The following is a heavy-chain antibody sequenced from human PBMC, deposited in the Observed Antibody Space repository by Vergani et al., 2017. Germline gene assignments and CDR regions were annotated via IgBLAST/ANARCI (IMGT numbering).Heavy chain of an antibody. D-gene: IGHD3-10*01. CDR1: GFTFSSYG. CDR2: IWYDGSTK. Sequence: QVQLVESGGGVVQPGRSLRLSCAASGFTFSSYGMHWVRQAPGKGLEWVAVIWYDGSTKYYADSVKGRFTIYRDNSKNTLYLQMNSLGAEDTAVYYCARDRGLLWFGELAHWGQGTLVTVSS. J-gene: IGHJ4*02. CDR3: ARDRGLLWFGELAH. V-gene: IGHV3-33*01.